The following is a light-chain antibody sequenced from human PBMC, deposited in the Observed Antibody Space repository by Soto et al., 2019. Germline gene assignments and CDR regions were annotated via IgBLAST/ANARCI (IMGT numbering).Light chain of an antibody. CDR1: QSVNGN. CDR2: GAT. J-gene: IGKJ4*01. Sequence: EIVMTQSPDTLSVSPGERATLSCRASQSVNGNLAWYQQKPGQAPSLLMYGATTRATGIPARFSGGRSGTDFTLIIASLQSEDSAVYYCQQYNVCPLTFGGGTKVEIK. CDR3: QQYNVCPLT. V-gene: IGKV3-15*01.